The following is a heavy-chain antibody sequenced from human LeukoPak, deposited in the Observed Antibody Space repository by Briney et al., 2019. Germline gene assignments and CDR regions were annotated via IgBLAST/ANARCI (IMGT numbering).Heavy chain of an antibody. J-gene: IGHJ3*02. CDR2: ISGSGGST. CDR1: GFTFSSYA. CDR3: AKDKVGATRAFDI. D-gene: IGHD1-26*01. Sequence: GGSLRLSCAASGFTFSSYAMSWVRQAPGKGLEWVSAISGSGGSTYYADSVKGRFTISRDNSKNTLYLQMNSLRAADTAVYYCAKDKVGATRAFDIWGQGTMVTVSS. V-gene: IGHV3-23*01.